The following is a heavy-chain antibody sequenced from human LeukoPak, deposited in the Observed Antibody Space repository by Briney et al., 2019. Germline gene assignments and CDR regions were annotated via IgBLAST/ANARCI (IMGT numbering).Heavy chain of an antibody. D-gene: IGHD2-2*01. CDR2: FNHSGST. CDR3: ARGIPGSVVVPAALYYFDY. V-gene: IGHV4-34*01. Sequence: PSETLSLTCAVHGGSFSGYYWSWIRQPPGKGLEWIGEFNHSGSTNYNPSLKSRVTISVDTSKNQFSLKLSSVTAADTAVYYCARGIPGSVVVPAALYYFDYWGQGTLVTVSS. J-gene: IGHJ4*02. CDR1: GGSFSGYY.